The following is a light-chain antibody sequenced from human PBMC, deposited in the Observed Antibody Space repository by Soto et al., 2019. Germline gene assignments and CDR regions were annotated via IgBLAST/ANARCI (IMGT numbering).Light chain of an antibody. J-gene: IGKJ1*01. CDR1: QSISSW. Sequence: IKMTHSPSVLSASVGDRVTITCRVSQSISSWLAWYQQKPGKAPNLLIHKASHLESGVPSRFSGSGSGTEFTLTISSLQPGDYATYYCQHYNSYPWTFCQGTKV. V-gene: IGKV1-5*03. CDR3: QHYNSYPWT. CDR2: KAS.